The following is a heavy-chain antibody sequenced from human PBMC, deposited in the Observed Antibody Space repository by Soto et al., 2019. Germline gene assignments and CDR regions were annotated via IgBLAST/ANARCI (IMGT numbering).Heavy chain of an antibody. CDR1: GYTFTSYG. D-gene: IGHD1-26*01. CDR2: ISAYNGNT. J-gene: IGHJ3*02. Sequence: ASVKVSCKASGYTFTSYGISWVRQAPGQGLEWMGCISAYNGNTNYAQKLQGRVTMTTDTSTSTAYMELRSLRSDDTAMYYCARDQVGAPRAFDIWGQGTMVTVSS. V-gene: IGHV1-18*04. CDR3: ARDQVGAPRAFDI.